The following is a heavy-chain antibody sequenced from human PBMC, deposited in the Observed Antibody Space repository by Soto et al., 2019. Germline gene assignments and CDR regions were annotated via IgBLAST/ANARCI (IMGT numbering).Heavy chain of an antibody. J-gene: IGHJ4*02. CDR1: GITLSSYW. V-gene: IGHV3-74*01. CDR3: AGRRGYATPLNY. Sequence: EVQLVESGGGLVQPGGSLRLSCAACGITLSSYWMYWVRQAPGKGLVWVSRIYKDGSSISYADSVKGRFTIYRDNTKNTTHMKMNRLRREETAVAYCAGRRGYATPLNYKGQGTLVTISS. CDR2: IYKDGSSI. D-gene: IGHD5-12*01.